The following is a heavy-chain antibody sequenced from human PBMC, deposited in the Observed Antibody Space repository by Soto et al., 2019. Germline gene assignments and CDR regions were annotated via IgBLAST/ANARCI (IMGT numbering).Heavy chain of an antibody. D-gene: IGHD2-15*01. CDR2: IYHSGST. CDR3: ARHLTYCSAGSCYSDFPYYGMDV. V-gene: IGHV4-30-2*03. Sequence: SETLSLTCAVSGGSISSGGYSWSWIRQPPGKGLERIGYIYHSGSTYYNPSLKSRVTISVDTSKNQFSLKLSSVTAADTAVYYCARHLTYCSAGSCYSDFPYYGMDVWGQGTTVTVSS. J-gene: IGHJ6*02. CDR1: GGSISSGGYS.